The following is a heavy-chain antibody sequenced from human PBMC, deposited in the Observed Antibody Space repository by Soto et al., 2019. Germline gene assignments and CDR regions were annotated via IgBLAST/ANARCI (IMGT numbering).Heavy chain of an antibody. CDR3: GRGGWYNDY. D-gene: IGHD6-19*01. J-gene: IGHJ4*02. V-gene: IGHV4-59*01. Sequence: PSETLSLTCTVSGGSMSNNYWSWIRQPPGKGLEWIGYIYYSGSTSYDPSLKSRVAMSVDTSKNQFSLKLSSVTAADTAVYFCGRGGWYNDYWGQGTLVTVSS. CDR2: IYYSGST. CDR1: GGSMSNNY.